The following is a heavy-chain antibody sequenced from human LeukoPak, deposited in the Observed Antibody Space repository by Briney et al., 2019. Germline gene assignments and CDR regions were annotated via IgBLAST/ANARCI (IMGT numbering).Heavy chain of an antibody. CDR3: ARDSSSSWYLWNWFDP. Sequence: SETLSLTCTVSGYSISSGYYWGWIRQPPGKGLEWIGNIYHSGSTYYNPSLKSRVTISVDTSKNQFSLKLSSVTAADTAVYYCARDSSSSWYLWNWFDPWGQGTLVTVSS. J-gene: IGHJ5*02. CDR2: IYHSGST. V-gene: IGHV4-38-2*02. CDR1: GYSISSGYY. D-gene: IGHD6-13*01.